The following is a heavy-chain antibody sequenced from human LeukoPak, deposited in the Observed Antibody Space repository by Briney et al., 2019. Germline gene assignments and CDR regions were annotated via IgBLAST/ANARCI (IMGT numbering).Heavy chain of an antibody. Sequence: RGSLRLSCAASGFTFSSYTMNWVRQAPGEGLEWVSSITGSGSDTYYADSVKGRFTIPRDNAKNSLYLQMNSLRADDTAVYYCARDVYGDYANDYWGQGTLVTVSS. CDR2: ITGSGSDT. CDR3: ARDVYGDYANDY. V-gene: IGHV3-21*01. D-gene: IGHD4-17*01. J-gene: IGHJ4*02. CDR1: GFTFSSYT.